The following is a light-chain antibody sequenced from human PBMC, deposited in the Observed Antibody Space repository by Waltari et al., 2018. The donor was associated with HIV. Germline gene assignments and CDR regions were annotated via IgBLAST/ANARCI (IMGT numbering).Light chain of an antibody. CDR3: CSYAGSSTHV. CDR1: SSDVGNYNV. V-gene: IGLV2-23*02. J-gene: IGLJ1*01. CDR2: EVS. Sequence: QSALTQPASVSGSPGQSITISCTGTSSDVGNYNVVSWYQQHPGKAPKLMIYEVSKRPSGVSNRVSGSKSGNTASLTISGLQAEDEADYYCCSYAGSSTHVFGTGTKVTVL.